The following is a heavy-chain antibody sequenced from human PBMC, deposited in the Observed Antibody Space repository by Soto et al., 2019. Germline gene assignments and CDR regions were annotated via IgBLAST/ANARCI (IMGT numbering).Heavy chain of an antibody. Sequence: SVKVSCKASGGTFSSYAISWVRQAPGQGLEWMGGIIPIFGTANYAQKFQGRVTITADESTSTAYMELSSLRSEDTAVYYCEASWLVPGSYYYYYGMDVWGQGTTVTVSS. J-gene: IGHJ6*02. D-gene: IGHD6-19*01. CDR2: IIPIFGTA. CDR1: GGTFSSYA. V-gene: IGHV1-69*13. CDR3: EASWLVPGSYYYYYGMDV.